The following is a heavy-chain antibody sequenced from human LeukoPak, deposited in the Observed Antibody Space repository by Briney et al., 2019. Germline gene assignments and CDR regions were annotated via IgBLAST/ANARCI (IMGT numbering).Heavy chain of an antibody. CDR1: GGTFSSYA. J-gene: IGHJ4*02. Sequence: SVKVSCKASGGTFSSYAISWVRQAPGQGLEWMGGIIPIFGTANYAQKFQGRVTITADKSTSTAYMELRSLRSDDTAVYYCAASSGGYYGLSDYWGQGTLVTVSS. CDR3: AASSGGYYGLSDY. D-gene: IGHD3-22*01. V-gene: IGHV1-69*06. CDR2: IIPIFGTA.